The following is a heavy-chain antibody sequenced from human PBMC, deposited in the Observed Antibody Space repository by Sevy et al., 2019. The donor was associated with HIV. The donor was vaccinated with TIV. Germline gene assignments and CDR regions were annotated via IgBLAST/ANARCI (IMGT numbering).Heavy chain of an antibody. D-gene: IGHD4-17*01. J-gene: IGHJ2*01. CDR1: GFTFSSYG. CDR2: IWYDGSNK. V-gene: IGHV3-33*01. Sequence: GGSLRLSCAASGFTFSSYGMHWVRQAPGKGLEWVAVIWYDGSNKYYADSGKGRFTISRDNSKNTLYLQMNSLRAEDTAVYYCARDHWAGYGDSGFGLDLWGRGTLVTVSS. CDR3: ARDHWAGYGDSGFGLDL.